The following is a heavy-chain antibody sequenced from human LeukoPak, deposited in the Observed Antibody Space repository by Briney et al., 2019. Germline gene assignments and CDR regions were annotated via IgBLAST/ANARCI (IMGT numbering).Heavy chain of an antibody. V-gene: IGHV3-30-3*01. Sequence: GRSLRLSCAVSGFTFSSYSMHWVSQAPGKGLEWVAVISYDGSNKYYADSVKGRFTISRDNSKNTLYLQMNSLRAEDTAVYYCARVDYDFWSGHVDYFDYWGQGTLVTVSS. CDR3: ARVDYDFWSGHVDYFDY. J-gene: IGHJ4*02. CDR1: GFTFSSYS. D-gene: IGHD3-3*01. CDR2: ISYDGSNK.